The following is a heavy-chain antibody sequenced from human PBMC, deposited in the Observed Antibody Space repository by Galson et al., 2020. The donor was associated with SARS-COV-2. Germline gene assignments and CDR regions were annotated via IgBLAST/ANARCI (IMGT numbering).Heavy chain of an antibody. Sequence: SETLSLTCTVSGASIRSGRYHWSWIRQPAGKGLESIGRIYTSGNTNYNPSLKSRVTISLDTSKNQFSLRLRSVTAAYTAVYYCARGEFFEFNYYGMDVWGQGTTVTVSS. J-gene: IGHJ6*02. V-gene: IGHV4-61*02. CDR2: IYTSGNT. CDR1: GASIRSGRYH. D-gene: IGHD3-3*01. CDR3: ARGEFFEFNYYGMDV.